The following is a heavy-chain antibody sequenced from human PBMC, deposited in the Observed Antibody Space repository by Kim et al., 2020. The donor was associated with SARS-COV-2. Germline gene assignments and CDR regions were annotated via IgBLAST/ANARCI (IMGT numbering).Heavy chain of an antibody. V-gene: IGHV3-48*03. Sequence: GGSLRLSCAASGFTFSSYEMNWVRQAPGKGLEWVSYISSSGSTIYYADSVKGRFTISRDNAKNSLYLQMNSLRAEDTAVYYCARLARVVPAFDWGQGTLVTVSS. D-gene: IGHD2-2*01. CDR1: GFTFSSYE. CDR3: ARLARVVPAFD. J-gene: IGHJ4*02. CDR2: ISSSGSTI.